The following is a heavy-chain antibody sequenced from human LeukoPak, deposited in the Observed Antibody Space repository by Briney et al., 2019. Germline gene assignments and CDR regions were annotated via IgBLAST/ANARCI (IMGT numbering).Heavy chain of an antibody. Sequence: PSETLSLTRRVSGASINSGSNYWGWIRQPPGKTLEWIGSIYSSGSTYYNPSLKSRVIIMIDTPKNHFSLTLSSVTAADTAVYYCARRNYVWGSYRSRDYYYMDVWGKGTTVTVSS. J-gene: IGHJ6*03. D-gene: IGHD3-16*02. CDR2: IYSSGST. CDR3: ARRNYVWGSYRSRDYYYMDV. V-gene: IGHV4-39*07. CDR1: GASINSGSNY.